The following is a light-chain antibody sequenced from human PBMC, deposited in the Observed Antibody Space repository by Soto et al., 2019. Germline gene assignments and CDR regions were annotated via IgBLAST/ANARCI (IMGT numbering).Light chain of an antibody. CDR1: QSVYSR. Sequence: EIVMTQSPATLSVSPGEGATLSCRASQSVYSRLAWYQQKPGQAPRLLIYGASTRATGIAARFSGSGSGTEFTLTISRLQSEDYAVYYCQQYNKWPLTFGGGTKVEIK. CDR2: GAS. J-gene: IGKJ4*01. CDR3: QQYNKWPLT. V-gene: IGKV3-15*01.